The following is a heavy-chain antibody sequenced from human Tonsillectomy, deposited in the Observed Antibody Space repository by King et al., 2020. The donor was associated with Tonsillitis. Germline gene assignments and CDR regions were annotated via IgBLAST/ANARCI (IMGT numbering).Heavy chain of an antibody. CDR2: IPYDGRNK. Sequence: QVQLVESGGGVVQPGGSLRLSCTASGFTFSSYGMHWVRQAPGKGLEWVAFIPYDGRNKYYADSVKGRFTISRDNSKNTLYVQINSLRAEDTAVYYCAKDSSYYGSGLDYWGQGTLVTVS. V-gene: IGHV3-30*02. D-gene: IGHD3-10*01. CDR3: AKDSSYYGSGLDY. J-gene: IGHJ4*02. CDR1: GFTFSSYG.